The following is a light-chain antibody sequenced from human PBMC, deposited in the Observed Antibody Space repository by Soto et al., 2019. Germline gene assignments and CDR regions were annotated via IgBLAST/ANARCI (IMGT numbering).Light chain of an antibody. J-gene: IGKJ5*01. CDR2: GAS. V-gene: IGKV3-15*01. Sequence: EIVMTQSPATLSVSPGERATLSCSAIQSVSSKLAWYQQKPVQAPRLLXYGASTRATGIPARFSGSGSGTEFTLTISSLQSEDFAVYYCQQYNNWHLSTFGQGTRLEIK. CDR1: QSVSSK. CDR3: QQYNNWHLST.